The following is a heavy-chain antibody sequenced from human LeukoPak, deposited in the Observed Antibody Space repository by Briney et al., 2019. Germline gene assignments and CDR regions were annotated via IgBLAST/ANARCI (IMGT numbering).Heavy chain of an antibody. V-gene: IGHV3-30*18. CDR2: ISYDGSNR. Sequence: GGSLRLSCAASGFTFSSYGMHWVRQAPGKGLEWVAVISYDGSNRYYADSVKGRFTISRDNSKNTLYLQMNSLRAEDTAVYYCAKDRDSSGYIDYWGQGTLVTVSS. D-gene: IGHD3-22*01. CDR3: AKDRDSSGYIDY. CDR1: GFTFSSYG. J-gene: IGHJ4*02.